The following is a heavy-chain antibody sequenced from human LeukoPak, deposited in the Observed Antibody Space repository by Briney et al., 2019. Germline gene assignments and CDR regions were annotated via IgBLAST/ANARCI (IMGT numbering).Heavy chain of an antibody. CDR1: GGSISSSSYY. V-gene: IGHV4-39*01. J-gene: IGHJ4*02. D-gene: IGHD6-19*01. Sequence: SETLSLTCTVSGGSISSSSYYWGWIRQPPGKGLEWIVSIYYSGSTYYNPARKSRVTISVDTSKTQFSLKLSSVTAADTAVYYCARHFPGVAVAGYYFDYWGQGTLVTVSS. CDR3: ARHFPGVAVAGYYFDY. CDR2: IYYSGST.